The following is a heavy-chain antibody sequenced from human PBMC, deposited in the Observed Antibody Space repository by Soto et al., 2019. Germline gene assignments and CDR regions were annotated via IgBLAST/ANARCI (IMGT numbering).Heavy chain of an antibody. CDR3: ASSIEYYYDSSGYGPFDY. CDR1: GYTFTIYA. J-gene: IGHJ4*02. Sequence: ASVKVSCKASGYTFTIYAMHWVRQAPGQRLEWMGWINAGNGNTKYSQKFQGRVTITRDTSASTAYMELSSLRSEDTAVYYCASSIEYYYDSSGYGPFDYWGQGTLVTVSS. CDR2: INAGNGNT. D-gene: IGHD3-22*01. V-gene: IGHV1-3*01.